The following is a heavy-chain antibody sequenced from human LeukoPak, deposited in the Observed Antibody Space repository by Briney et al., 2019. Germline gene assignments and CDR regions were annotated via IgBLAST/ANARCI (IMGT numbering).Heavy chain of an antibody. J-gene: IGHJ6*03. CDR1: GFTFSSYW. D-gene: IGHD3-10*01. V-gene: IGHV3-7*01. CDR2: IKQDGSEK. CDR3: ARVSSKATVRGLITKKNYYYYYMDV. Sequence: GGSLRLSCAASGFTFSSYWMSWVRQAPGKGLEWVANIKQDGSEKYYVDSVEGRFTISRDNAKNSLYLQMNSLRAEDTAVYYCARVSSKATVRGLITKKNYYYYYMDVWGKGTTVTISS.